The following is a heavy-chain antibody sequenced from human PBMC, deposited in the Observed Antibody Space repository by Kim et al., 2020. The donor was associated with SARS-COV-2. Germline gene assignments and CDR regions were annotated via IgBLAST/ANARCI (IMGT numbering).Heavy chain of an antibody. Sequence: GGSLRLSCAASGFTFSSYGMHWVRQAPGKGLEWVAVISYDGSNKYYADSVKGRFTISRDNSKNTLYLQMNSLRAEDTAVYYCAKGRVGPVGSSWPRLLKYFDYWGQGTLVTVSS. CDR1: GFTFSSYG. J-gene: IGHJ4*02. CDR2: ISYDGSNK. D-gene: IGHD6-13*01. V-gene: IGHV3-30*18. CDR3: AKGRVGPVGSSWPRLLKYFDY.